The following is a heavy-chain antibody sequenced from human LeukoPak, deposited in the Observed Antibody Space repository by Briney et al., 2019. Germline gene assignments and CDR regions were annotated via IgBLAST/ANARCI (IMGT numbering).Heavy chain of an antibody. CDR3: AKDLSWFDP. CDR2: ISGSGGST. V-gene: IGHV3-23*01. D-gene: IGHD3-16*02. J-gene: IGHJ5*02. CDR1: GFTVSGNY. Sequence: PGGSLRLSCAASGFTVSGNYMSWVRQAPGKGLEWISAISGSGGSTYYADSVKGRFTISRDNSKNTLYLQMNSLRAEDTAVYYCAKDLSWFDPWGQGTLATVSS.